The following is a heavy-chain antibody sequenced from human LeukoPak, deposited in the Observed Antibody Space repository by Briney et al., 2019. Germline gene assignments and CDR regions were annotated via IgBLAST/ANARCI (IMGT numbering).Heavy chain of an antibody. CDR3: ASEKGYCSSTSCYKYGMDV. CDR1: GYTFTSYA. V-gene: IGHV1-3*04. J-gene: IGHJ6*02. Sequence: ASVKVSCKASGYTFTSYAMHWVRQAPGQRLEWMGWINTGNGNTKYSQKFQGRVTITRDTSASTAYMELSSLRSEDTAVYYCASEKGYCSSTSCYKYGMDVWGQGTTVTVSS. D-gene: IGHD2-2*02. CDR2: INTGNGNT.